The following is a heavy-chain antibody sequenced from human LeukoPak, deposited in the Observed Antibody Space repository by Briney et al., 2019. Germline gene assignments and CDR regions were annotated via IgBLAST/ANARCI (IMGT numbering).Heavy chain of an antibody. CDR1: GGTFSSHA. Sequence: SVKVSCKASGGTFSSHAIRWVRQAPGQGLEWMGGLIPLFGRPNYAQKFQGRVTITADESTSTVYMELNSVRSEDTAVYYCASGDFIHTYMSNPKVWGQGTMVIVSA. J-gene: IGHJ3*01. D-gene: IGHD7-27*01. CDR2: LIPLFGRP. CDR3: ASGDFIHTYMSNPKV. V-gene: IGHV1-69*01.